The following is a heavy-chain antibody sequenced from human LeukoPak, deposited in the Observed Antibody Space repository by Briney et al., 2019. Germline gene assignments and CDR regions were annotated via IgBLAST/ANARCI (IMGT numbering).Heavy chain of an antibody. CDR3: ARQFITMVRAPFDP. D-gene: IGHD3-10*01. Sequence: KPGESLKISCKDSGYSFTSYWISWVRQMPGKGREWMGRIDPSDSYTNYSPSFQGHVTISADKSISTAYLQWSSLKASDTAMYYCARQFITMVRAPFDPWGQGTLVTVSS. V-gene: IGHV5-10-1*01. CDR2: IDPSDSYT. CDR1: GYSFTSYW. J-gene: IGHJ5*02.